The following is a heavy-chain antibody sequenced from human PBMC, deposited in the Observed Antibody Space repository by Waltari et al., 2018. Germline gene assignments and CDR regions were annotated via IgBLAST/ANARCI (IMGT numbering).Heavy chain of an antibody. J-gene: IGHJ1*01. D-gene: IGHD1-20*01. V-gene: IGHV3-23*01. CDR1: GLNSFTHA. CDR2: ISVSDAT. CDR3: AKPFYNWDDPLHS. Sequence: EVQLLESGGGLIQPGGSSGLPCQAYGLNSFTHAINWSRQAPGKGLCWVSSISVSDATYDADPVKGRFTVSRDYSDNTIHLQMDSLRAEDTAVYFCAKPFYNWDDPLHSWGQGAPVIVSS.